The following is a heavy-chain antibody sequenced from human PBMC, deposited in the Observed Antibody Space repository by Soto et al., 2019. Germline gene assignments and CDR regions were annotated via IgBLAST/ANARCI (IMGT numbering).Heavy chain of an antibody. J-gene: IGHJ4*02. CDR2: IRDSGGST. CDR1: GFTFSSYA. Sequence: SGGSLRLSCAASGFTFSSYAMNWVRQAPGKGLEWVSGIRDSGGSTYYADSAKGRFTISRDNSKNTLFLQMNSLRAEDTAVYYCAKKGAVSGFDYWGQGTLVTVSS. D-gene: IGHD3-16*01. CDR3: AKKGAVSGFDY. V-gene: IGHV3-23*01.